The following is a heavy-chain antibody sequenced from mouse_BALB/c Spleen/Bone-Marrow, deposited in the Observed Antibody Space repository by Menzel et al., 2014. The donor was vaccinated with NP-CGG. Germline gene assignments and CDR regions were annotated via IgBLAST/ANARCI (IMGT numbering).Heavy chain of an antibody. CDR1: GFNIKDIY. J-gene: IGHJ2*01. V-gene: IGHV14-3*02. CDR2: IDPADGYT. CDR3: ASSGTGGYFDC. Sequence: EVMLVESGAELVKPGASVRLSCTASGFNIKDIYIHWMKQRPEQGLEWIGRIDPADGYTKFDPKFQDKATITADTSSNTANLQLGSLTSEDTAVYYCASSGTGGYFDCWGQGTTLTVSS. D-gene: IGHD3-3*01.